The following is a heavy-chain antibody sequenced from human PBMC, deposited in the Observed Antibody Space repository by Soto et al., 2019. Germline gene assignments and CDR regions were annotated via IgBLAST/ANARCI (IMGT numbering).Heavy chain of an antibody. J-gene: IGHJ5*02. D-gene: IGHD3-9*01. CDR2: IYYSGST. CDR3: ARHGGPYYDILTGYYWTAGTGWFDP. V-gene: IGHV4-39*01. CDR1: GGSISSSSDY. Sequence: SETLSLTCTVSGGSISSSSDYWGWIRQPPGKGLEWIGSIYYSGSTYYNPSLKSRVTISVDTSKNQFSLKLSSVTAADTAVYYCARHGGPYYDILTGYYWTAGTGWFDPWGHGTLVTVSS.